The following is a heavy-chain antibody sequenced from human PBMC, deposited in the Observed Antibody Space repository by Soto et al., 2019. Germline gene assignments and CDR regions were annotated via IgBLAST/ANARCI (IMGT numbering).Heavy chain of an antibody. V-gene: IGHV3-30*18. CDR2: ISYDGSNK. CDR1: GFTFSSYG. CDR3: AKIPPPYDFWSGPYDY. J-gene: IGHJ4*02. D-gene: IGHD3-3*01. Sequence: GGSLRLSCAASGFTFSSYGMHWVRQAPGKGLEWVAVISYDGSNKYYADSVKGRFTISRDNSKNTLYLQMNSLRAEDTAVYYCAKIPPPYDFWSGPYDYWGQGILVTVSS.